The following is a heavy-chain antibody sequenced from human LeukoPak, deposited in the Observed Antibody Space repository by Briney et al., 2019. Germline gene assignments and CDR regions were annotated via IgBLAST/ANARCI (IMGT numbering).Heavy chain of an antibody. CDR3: ARPVADTYASLDY. CDR1: GFTFSSYW. V-gene: IGHV3-74*01. CDR2: INNDGSSA. J-gene: IGHJ4*02. D-gene: IGHD6-19*01. Sequence: PGGSLRLSCAASGFTFSSYWMHWVRQTPGKGLIYISRINNDGSSANYADSVRGRFTISRDNAENTLYLQMNSLRAEDTAVYYCARPVADTYASLDYWGQGTLVAVSS.